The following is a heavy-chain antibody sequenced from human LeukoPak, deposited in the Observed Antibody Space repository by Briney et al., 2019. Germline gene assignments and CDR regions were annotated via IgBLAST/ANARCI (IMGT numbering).Heavy chain of an antibody. CDR2: INPNSGGT. CDR3: AMTAGPLDY. D-gene: IGHD1-14*01. CDR1: GYTFTGYY. Sequence: ASVKVSCKASGYTFTGYYMHWVRQAPGQGPEWMGWINPNSGGTNYAQKFQGRVTMTRDTSITTAYMELSRLSSDDTAVYYCAMTAGPLDYWGQGTLVTVSS. V-gene: IGHV1-2*02. J-gene: IGHJ4*02.